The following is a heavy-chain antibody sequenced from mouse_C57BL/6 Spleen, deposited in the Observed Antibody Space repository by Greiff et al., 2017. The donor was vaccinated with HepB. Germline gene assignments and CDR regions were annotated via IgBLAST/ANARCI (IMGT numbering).Heavy chain of an antibody. CDR3: ARGGGPHYFDY. V-gene: IGHV1-81*01. CDR2: IYPRSGNT. J-gene: IGHJ2*01. Sequence: VKLQHSGAELVRPGASVKLSCKASGYTFTSYGISWVKQRTGQGLEWIGEIYPRSGNTYYNEKFKGKATLTADKSSSTAYMQLRSLTSEDSAVYFCARGGGPHYFDYWGQGTTLTVSS. D-gene: IGHD1-1*02. CDR1: GYTFTSYG.